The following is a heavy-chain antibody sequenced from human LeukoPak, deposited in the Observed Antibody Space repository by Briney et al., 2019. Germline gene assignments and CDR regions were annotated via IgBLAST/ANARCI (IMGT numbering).Heavy chain of an antibody. J-gene: IGHJ4*02. CDR1: GLTPTSYS. Sequence: GRSRSPSSALSGLTPTSYSTVWVRHTPEGGRGCVSCITTNGDTTYYGSSMKGRLTISRDNSKDRLYTQMGSMRSEDMAVYYCARGRRWASDYWGQGTLVTVAS. D-gene: IGHD4-23*01. V-gene: IGHV3-64*01. CDR3: ARGRRWASDY. CDR2: ITTNGDTT.